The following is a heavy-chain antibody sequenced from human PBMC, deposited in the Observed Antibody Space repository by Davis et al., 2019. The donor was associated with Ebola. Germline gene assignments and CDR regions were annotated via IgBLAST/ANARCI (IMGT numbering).Heavy chain of an antibody. J-gene: IGHJ4*02. Sequence: PGGSLRLSCVASEFSLRSYWFHWVRQAPGKGLELASRIDTDGSITDYADSVRGRFTISRDNAKNTLFLQMNSLRADDTAVYYCARDVAGRAGYWGQGTLVTVSS. CDR2: IDTDGSIT. D-gene: IGHD1-14*01. CDR1: EFSLRSYW. V-gene: IGHV3-74*01. CDR3: ARDVAGRAGY.